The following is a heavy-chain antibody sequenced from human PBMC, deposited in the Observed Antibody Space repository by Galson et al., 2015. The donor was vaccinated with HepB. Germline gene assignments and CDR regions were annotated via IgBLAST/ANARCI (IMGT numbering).Heavy chain of an antibody. V-gene: IGHV3-15*01. Sequence: SLRLSCAASGFTFNKAWMGWVRQAPGKGLEWVGRIKSKINGGTTDYAAPVKGRFTISRDDSKNMLYLQMNSLKTEDTAVYYCTGGPTVTGFDIWGQGTMVTVSS. CDR2: IKSKINGGTT. CDR1: GFTFNKAW. D-gene: IGHD4-17*01. J-gene: IGHJ3*02. CDR3: TGGPTVTGFDI.